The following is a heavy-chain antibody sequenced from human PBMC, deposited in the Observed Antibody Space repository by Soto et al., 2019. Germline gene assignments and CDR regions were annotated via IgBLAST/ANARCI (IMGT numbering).Heavy chain of an antibody. CDR2: ISNNGRFI. CDR1: RFTISGHA. CDR3: AKVGQQLVLLGWFDP. V-gene: IGHV3-9*01. D-gene: IGHD6-13*01. Sequence: SLRLSCAASRFTISGHAMHWVRQAPGKGLEWVSGISNNGRFIGYADSVKGRFTISRDNAKNSLYLQMNSLRAEDTALYYCAKVGQQLVLLGWFDPWGQGTLVTVSS. J-gene: IGHJ5*02.